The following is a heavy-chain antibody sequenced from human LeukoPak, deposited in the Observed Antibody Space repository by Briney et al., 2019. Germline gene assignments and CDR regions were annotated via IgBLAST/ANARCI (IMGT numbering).Heavy chain of an antibody. CDR3: AKDLAAFDY. CDR2: ITGSGGST. D-gene: IGHD3-16*01. J-gene: IGHJ4*02. Sequence: GGSLRLSCAASGFTFTTYWMSWVRQAPGKGLEWVSAITGSGGSTYYADSVKGQFTISRDNSKNTLYLQMNGLRAEDTAVYYCAKDLAAFDYWGQGTLVTVSS. V-gene: IGHV3-23*01. CDR1: GFTFTTYW.